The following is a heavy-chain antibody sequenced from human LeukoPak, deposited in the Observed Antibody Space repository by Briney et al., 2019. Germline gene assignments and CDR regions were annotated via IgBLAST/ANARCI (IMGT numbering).Heavy chain of an antibody. CDR1: GYSFTSYW. V-gene: IGHV5-51*01. Sequence: GGSLKISCKGSGYSFTSYWIGWVRQMPGKGLEWMGIIYPGDSDTRYSPSFQGQVTISADKSISTAYLQWSSLKASDTAMYYCARQSEDCSGGSCYGDWFDPWGQGTLVTVSS. D-gene: IGHD2-15*01. J-gene: IGHJ5*02. CDR3: ARQSEDCSGGSCYGDWFDP. CDR2: IYPGDSDT.